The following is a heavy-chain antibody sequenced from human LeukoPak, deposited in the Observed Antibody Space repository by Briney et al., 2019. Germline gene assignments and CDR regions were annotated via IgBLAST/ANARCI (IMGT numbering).Heavy chain of an antibody. CDR3: ARSPHSYGLLDAFDI. D-gene: IGHD5-18*01. Sequence: SVKVSCKASAGTFSSYAISWVRQAPAQGLEWMGGIITIFGTANKEQKVQVRVTITAEKSTSTAYMELSSLRSEDTAVYYFARSPHSYGLLDAFDIWGQGTMVTVSS. CDR1: AGTFSSYA. CDR2: IITIFGTA. V-gene: IGHV1-69*06. J-gene: IGHJ3*02.